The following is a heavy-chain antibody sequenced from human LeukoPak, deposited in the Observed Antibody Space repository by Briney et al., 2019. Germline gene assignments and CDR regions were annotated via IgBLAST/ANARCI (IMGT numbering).Heavy chain of an antibody. Sequence: GGSLTLSCAASGFTFSDYYMSWIRQAPGKGLEWVSGITGSGGSTTYADSVKGQFTISRDNSKNTLYLQMNSLRAEDTAVYYCAKEGKLGLDYWGQGTLVTVSS. V-gene: IGHV3-23*01. D-gene: IGHD3-10*01. CDR3: AKEGKLGLDY. CDR2: ITGSGGST. J-gene: IGHJ4*02. CDR1: GFTFSDYY.